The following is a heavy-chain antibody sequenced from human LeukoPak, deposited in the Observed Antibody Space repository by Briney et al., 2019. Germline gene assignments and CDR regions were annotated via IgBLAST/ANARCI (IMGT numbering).Heavy chain of an antibody. D-gene: IGHD2-2*01. CDR2: INDSGST. Sequence: SETLSLTCAVSGGAFSNYFWTWIRQPPGKGLEWIAEINDSGSTNSNSSLRSRVAISLDTSKNQFSLMLTSVTAADTPVYYCARGQYCSTTTCYSARRYFDFWGQGTLVTVSS. CDR3: ARGQYCSTTTCYSARRYFDF. J-gene: IGHJ4*02. CDR1: GGAFSNYF. V-gene: IGHV4-34*01.